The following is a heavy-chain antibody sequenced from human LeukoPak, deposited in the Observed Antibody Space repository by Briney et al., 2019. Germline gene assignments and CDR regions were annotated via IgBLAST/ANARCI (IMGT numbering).Heavy chain of an antibody. Sequence: SETLSLTCTVSGGSISSSTYYWAWIRQPPGKGLEWIGSVYYGRSPYYNPSLESRATISVDTSKNHFSLKMSSVTAADTAVYYCARSSGTGTFSYWGQGTLVTVSS. CDR2: VYYGRSP. CDR1: GGSISSSTYY. V-gene: IGHV4-39*02. CDR3: ARSSGTGTFSY. J-gene: IGHJ4*02. D-gene: IGHD6-25*01.